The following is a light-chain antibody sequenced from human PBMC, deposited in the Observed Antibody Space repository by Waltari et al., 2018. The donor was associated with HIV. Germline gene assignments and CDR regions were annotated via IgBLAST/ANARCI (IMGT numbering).Light chain of an antibody. CDR3: QSYDTSLSGSGV. J-gene: IGLJ2*01. CDR1: SSNIGAGYD. CDR2: GNS. Sequence: QSVLTQPPSVSGAPGQRVTISCPGTSSNIGAGYDVHWSQQLPGTAPRVLIYGNSKRPSGVPDRFSGSKSGTSASQAITGLQAEDEADYYCQSYDTSLSGSGVFGGGTKLTVL. V-gene: IGLV1-40*01.